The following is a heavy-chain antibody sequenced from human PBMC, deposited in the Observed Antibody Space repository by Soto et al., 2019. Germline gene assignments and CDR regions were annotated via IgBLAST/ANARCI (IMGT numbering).Heavy chain of an antibody. CDR2: IIPIFGTA. V-gene: IGHV1-69*12. CDR1: GGTFSSYA. J-gene: IGHJ4*02. D-gene: IGHD6-19*01. Sequence: QVQLVQSGAEVKKPGSSVKVSCKASGGTFSSYAISWVRQAPGQGLEWMGGIIPIFGTANYAQKFLGRVTSTADESTSTAYMERSSLRSEDTAVYYCARDGGIGSGWRSFDYWGQGTLVTVSS. CDR3: ARDGGIGSGWRSFDY.